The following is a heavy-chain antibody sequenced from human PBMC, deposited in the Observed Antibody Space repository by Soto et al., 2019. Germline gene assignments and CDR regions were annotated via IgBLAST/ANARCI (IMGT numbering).Heavy chain of an antibody. CDR1: GGSFSGYY. CDR2: INHSGST. Sequence: SETLSLTCAVYGGSFSGYYWSWIRQPPGKGLEWIGEINHSGSTNYNPSLKSRVTISVDTSKNQFSLKLSSVTAADTAVYYCASNRRYYYYYYGMDVWGQGTTVPVSS. CDR3: ASNRRYYYYYYGMDV. J-gene: IGHJ6*02. V-gene: IGHV4-34*01.